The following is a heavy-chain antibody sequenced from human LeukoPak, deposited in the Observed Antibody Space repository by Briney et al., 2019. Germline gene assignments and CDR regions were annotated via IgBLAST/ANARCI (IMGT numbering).Heavy chain of an antibody. CDR3: ATSLQVVVDY. CDR2: ISSGGSYI. D-gene: IGHD6-6*01. V-gene: IGHV3-21*01. J-gene: IGHJ4*02. CDR1: GFTFSSYS. Sequence: GGSLRLSCAASGFTFSSYSMNWVRQAPGKGLEWVSSISSGGSYIYYADSVKGRFTISRDNAKNSLYLQMNSLRAEDTAAYYCATSLQVVVDYWGQGTLVTVSS.